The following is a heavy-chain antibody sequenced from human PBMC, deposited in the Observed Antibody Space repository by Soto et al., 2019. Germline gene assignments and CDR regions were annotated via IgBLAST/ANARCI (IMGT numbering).Heavy chain of an antibody. D-gene: IGHD3-10*01. J-gene: IGHJ4*02. Sequence: LRLSCAASGFTFSNAWMSWVRQAPGKGLEWVGRIKSKTDGGTTDYAAPVKGRFTISRDDSKNTLYLQMNSLKTEDTAVYYCAKTIRGGPPQGYWGQGTLVTVSS. CDR2: IKSKTDGGTT. V-gene: IGHV3-15*01. CDR1: GFTFSNAW. CDR3: AKTIRGGPPQGY.